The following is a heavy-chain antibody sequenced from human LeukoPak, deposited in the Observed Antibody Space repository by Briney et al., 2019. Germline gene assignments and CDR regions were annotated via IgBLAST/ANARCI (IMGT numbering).Heavy chain of an antibody. V-gene: IGHV1-2*02. CDR2: INPNSGGT. J-gene: IGHJ4*02. Sequence: ASVKVSCKASGYTFTGYYIHWVRQAPGQGLEWMGWINPNSGGTNYAQKFQGRVTMTRDTSISTAYMDLSRLRSDDTAVYYCAREVRRDDTAMVPGLVDYWGQGTLVTVSS. D-gene: IGHD5-18*01. CDR3: AREVRRDDTAMVPGLVDY. CDR1: GYTFTGYY.